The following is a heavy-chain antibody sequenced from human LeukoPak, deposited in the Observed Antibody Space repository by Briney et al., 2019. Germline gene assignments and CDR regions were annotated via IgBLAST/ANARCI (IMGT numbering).Heavy chain of an antibody. CDR1: GGSTSSGGYY. J-gene: IGHJ4*02. Sequence: SQTLSLTCTVSGGSTSSGGYYWSWIRQHPGKGLEWIGYIYYSGLTYYNPSLGSRVTVSLDTSRNQFSLKLTSVTAADTAVYYCARERTYFGSGSYPDSWGQGTPVTVSS. CDR3: ARERTYFGSGSYPDS. CDR2: IYYSGLT. V-gene: IGHV4-31*03. D-gene: IGHD3-10*01.